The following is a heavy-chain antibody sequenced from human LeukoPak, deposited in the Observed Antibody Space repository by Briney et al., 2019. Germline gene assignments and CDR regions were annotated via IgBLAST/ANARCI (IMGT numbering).Heavy chain of an antibody. J-gene: IGHJ4*02. CDR2: IYYTGNT. CDR1: GVSISSSNSY. V-gene: IGHV4-39*01. Sequence: SETLSLTCTVSGVSISSSNSYWGWIRQPPGKGLEWIGSIYYTGNTYYNASLKSRVTISIDTSRNQISLRLTSVTATDTAVYYCARQTGSGLFILPGGQGTLVTVSS. CDR3: ARQTGSGLFILP. D-gene: IGHD3/OR15-3a*01.